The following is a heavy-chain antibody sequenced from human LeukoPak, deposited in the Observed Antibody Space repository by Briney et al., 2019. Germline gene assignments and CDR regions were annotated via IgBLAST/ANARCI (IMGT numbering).Heavy chain of an antibody. V-gene: IGHV3-30*18. CDR3: AKNGNVGAFDI. CDR1: GFTFSSDG. Sequence: QPGGTLRLSCAASGFTFSSDGMSWVRQAPGKGREWVAVISYDGSNKYYADSVKGRFTISRDNSKNTLYLQMNSLRAEDTAVYYCAKNGNVGAFDIWGQGTMVTVSS. J-gene: IGHJ3*02. CDR2: ISYDGSNK. D-gene: IGHD1-1*01.